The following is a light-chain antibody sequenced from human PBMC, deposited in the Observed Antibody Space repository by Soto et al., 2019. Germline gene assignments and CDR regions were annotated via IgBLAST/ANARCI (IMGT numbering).Light chain of an antibody. CDR1: SSHIGAGYD. CDR3: QSYYSSLSGWV. Sequence: QSVLTQPPSVSGAPGQRVTISCTGSSSHIGAGYDVHWYQQLPGTAPKLLIYGNSNRPSGVPDRFSGSKSGTSASLAITGLQAEDEADYYCQSYYSSLSGWVVGGGTKLTVL. CDR2: GNS. V-gene: IGLV1-40*01. J-gene: IGLJ3*02.